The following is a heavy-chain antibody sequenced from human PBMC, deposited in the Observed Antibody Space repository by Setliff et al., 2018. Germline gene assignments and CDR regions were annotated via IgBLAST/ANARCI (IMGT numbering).Heavy chain of an antibody. V-gene: IGHV4-59*12. CDR1: DGSPSTYY. CDR3: ARGRNIAARLLDS. J-gene: IGHJ4*02. CDR2: VYYSGTA. Sequence: SETLSLTCTVSDGSPSTYYWSWIRQPPGKGLEFIGYVYYSGTANYSPSLRSRLTISVDTSKNQFSLKVTSVTAADTAMYYCARGRNIAARLLDSWCQGTLVTVSS. D-gene: IGHD6-6*01.